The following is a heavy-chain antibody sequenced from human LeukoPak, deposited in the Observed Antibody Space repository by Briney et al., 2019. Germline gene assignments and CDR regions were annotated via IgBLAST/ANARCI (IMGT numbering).Heavy chain of an antibody. V-gene: IGHV3-74*01. CDR2: INSDGSST. CDR1: GFTFSSYW. Sequence: GGSLRLSCAASGFTFSSYWMHWVRQAPGKGLVWVSSINSDGSSTSYADSVKGRFTISRDNAKNTLYLQMNSLRAEDTAVCYCARDDAFDIWGQGTMVTVSS. J-gene: IGHJ3*02. CDR3: ARDDAFDI.